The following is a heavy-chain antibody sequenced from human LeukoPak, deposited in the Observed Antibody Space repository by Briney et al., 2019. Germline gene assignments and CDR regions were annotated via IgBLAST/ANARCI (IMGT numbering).Heavy chain of an antibody. CDR3: ARGVGYCSSTSCYGGEDY. CDR2: INAGNGNT. Sequence: ASVKVSCKASGYTFTSYAMHWVRQAPGQRLEWMGWINAGNGNTKYSQKFQGRVTITRDTSASTAYMELSSLRPEDTAVYYCARGVGYCSSTSCYGGEDYWGQGTLVTVSS. J-gene: IGHJ4*02. D-gene: IGHD2-2*01. V-gene: IGHV1-3*01. CDR1: GYTFTSYA.